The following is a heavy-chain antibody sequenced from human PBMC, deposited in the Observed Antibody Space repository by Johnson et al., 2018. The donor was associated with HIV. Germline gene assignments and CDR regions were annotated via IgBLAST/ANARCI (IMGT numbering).Heavy chain of an antibody. J-gene: IGHJ3*01. CDR2: LYSGGNT. Sequence: VQLVESGGGLVQPGGSLRLSCAASGFTVSGSYMTWVRQAPGKWLEWVSVLYSGGNTYYADSVRGRFTISRDNSKNTLYLQMNILRAEDTAVYYCARGEQWLVPDSEDAFDVWGQGTVVTVSS. CDR1: GFTVSGSY. CDR3: ARGEQWLVPDSEDAFDV. D-gene: IGHD6-19*01. V-gene: IGHV3-66*01.